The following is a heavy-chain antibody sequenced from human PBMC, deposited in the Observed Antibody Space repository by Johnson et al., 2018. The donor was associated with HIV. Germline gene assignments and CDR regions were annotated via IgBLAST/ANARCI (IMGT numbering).Heavy chain of an antibody. CDR2: ISSNGGST. V-gene: IGHV3-64*01. CDR1: GFTFSSYA. Sequence: VLLVESGGGVVQPGGSLRLSCAASGFTFSSYAMHWVRQAPGKGLEYVSAISSNGGSTYYANSVKGRFTISRDNSKNTLYLQMNSLRAEDTAVYYCARDLDTAMVTCAFDIWGQGTVVTVSS. J-gene: IGHJ3*02. D-gene: IGHD5-18*01. CDR3: ARDLDTAMVTCAFDI.